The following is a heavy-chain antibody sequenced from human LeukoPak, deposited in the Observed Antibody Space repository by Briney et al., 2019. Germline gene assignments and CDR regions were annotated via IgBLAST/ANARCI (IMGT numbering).Heavy chain of an antibody. CDR2: ITSSGSYI. V-gene: IGHV3-21*01. Sequence: GGSLRLSCAASAFSFSNYNMNWVRQAPGKRLEWVSSITSSGSYIYYADSVKGRFTISRDNAKNSLYLQMNSLRVEDTAVYYCAIRGYWGQGTLVIVSS. J-gene: IGHJ4*02. D-gene: IGHD3-10*01. CDR1: AFSFSNYN. CDR3: AIRGY.